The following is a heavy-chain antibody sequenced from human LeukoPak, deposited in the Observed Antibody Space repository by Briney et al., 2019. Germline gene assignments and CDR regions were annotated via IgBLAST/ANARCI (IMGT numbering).Heavy chain of an antibody. CDR1: GYTFTGYY. J-gene: IGHJ4*02. CDR2: IIPIFGTA. D-gene: IGHD4-17*01. V-gene: IGHV1-69*05. CDR3: ARTSVTTGRYYFDY. Sequence: ASVEVSCKASGYTFTGYYMHWVRQAPGQGLEWMGGIIPIFGTANYAQKFQGRVTITTDESTSTAYMELSSLRSEDTAVYYCARTSVTTGRYYFDYWGQGTLVTVSS.